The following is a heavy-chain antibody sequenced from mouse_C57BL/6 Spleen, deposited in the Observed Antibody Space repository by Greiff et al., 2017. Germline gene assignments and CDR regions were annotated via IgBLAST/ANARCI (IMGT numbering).Heavy chain of an antibody. D-gene: IGHD1-1*01. Sequence: VQLKESGAELVKPGASVKLSCKASGYTFTEYTIHWVKQRSGQGLEWIGWFYPGSGSIKYNEKFKDKATLTADKSSSTVYMELSRLTSEDSAVYFCARHEDGGTVVPYWYFDVWGTGTTVTVSS. V-gene: IGHV1-62-2*01. CDR1: GYTFTEYT. J-gene: IGHJ1*03. CDR2: FYPGSGSI. CDR3: ARHEDGGTVVPYWYFDV.